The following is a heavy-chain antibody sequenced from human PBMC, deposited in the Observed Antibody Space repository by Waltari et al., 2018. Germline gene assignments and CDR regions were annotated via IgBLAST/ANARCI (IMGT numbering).Heavy chain of an antibody. CDR2: IYSGGST. D-gene: IGHD6-19*01. V-gene: IGHV3-23*03. J-gene: IGHJ4*02. Sequence: EVQLLESGGGLVQPGGSLRLSCAASGFTFSSYAMVWVRQAPGKGLEWVSVIYSGGSTYYADSVKGRFTISRDNSKNTLYLQMNSLRAEDTAVYYCARGFSGWYGKQDYWGQGTLVTVSS. CDR1: GFTFSSYA. CDR3: ARGFSGWYGKQDY.